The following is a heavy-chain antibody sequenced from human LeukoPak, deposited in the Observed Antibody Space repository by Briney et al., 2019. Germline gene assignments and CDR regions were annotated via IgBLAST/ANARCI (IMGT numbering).Heavy chain of an antibody. V-gene: IGHV3-30*02. D-gene: IGHD5-12*01. J-gene: IGHJ4*02. Sequence: PGGSLRLSCAASGFTFSSYGMHWVRQAPGKGLEWVAFKRYDGSNKYYADSVKGRFTISRDNSKNTLYLQMNSLRAEDTAVYYCARVGLDRRGYSGYEAFDYWGQGTLVTVSS. CDR1: GFTFSSYG. CDR2: KRYDGSNK. CDR3: ARVGLDRRGYSGYEAFDY.